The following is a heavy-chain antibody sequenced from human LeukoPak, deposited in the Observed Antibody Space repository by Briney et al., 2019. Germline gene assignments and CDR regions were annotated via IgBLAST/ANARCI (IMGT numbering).Heavy chain of an antibody. CDR1: GGSISSGGYY. D-gene: IGHD2-21*02. J-gene: IGHJ4*02. CDR2: IYYSGST. CDR3: ARGPNRLPDY. Sequence: SQTLSFTCTVSGGSISSGGYYWSWIRQHPGKGLEWIGYIYYSGSTYYNPSLKSRVTISVDTSKNQFSLKLSSVTAADTAVYYCARGPNRLPDYWGQGTLVTVSS. V-gene: IGHV4-31*03.